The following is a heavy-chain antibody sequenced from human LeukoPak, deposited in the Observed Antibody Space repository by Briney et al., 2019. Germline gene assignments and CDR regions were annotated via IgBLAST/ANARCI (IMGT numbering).Heavy chain of an antibody. V-gene: IGHV3-20*04. D-gene: IGHD2-8*01. CDR3: ARDSGYCTNGVCYTSLSDY. CDR2: INWNGGST. CDR1: GFTFDDYG. Sequence: PGGSLRLSCAASGFTFDDYGMSWVRQAPGKGLEWVSGINWNGGSTGYADSVKGRFTISRDNAKNSLYLQMNSLRAEDTALYYCARDSGYCTNGVCYTSLSDYWGQGALVTVSS. J-gene: IGHJ4*02.